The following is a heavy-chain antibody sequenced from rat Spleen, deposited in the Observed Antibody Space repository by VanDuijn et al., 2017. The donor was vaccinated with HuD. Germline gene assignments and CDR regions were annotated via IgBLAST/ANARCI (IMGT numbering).Heavy chain of an antibody. Sequence: EVQLVESGGGLVQPGRSLKLSCVASGFTFNNYWMTWIRQAPGKGLEWVASISTSGGDTYYRDSVKGRFTISRDNAKSTLYLQMDSLRSEDTATYYCTTETYYGYSAYWYFDFWGPGTMVTVSS. CDR2: ISTSGGDT. CDR1: GFTFNNYW. CDR3: TTETYYGYSAYWYFDF. J-gene: IGHJ1*01. D-gene: IGHD1-9*01. V-gene: IGHV5-31*01.